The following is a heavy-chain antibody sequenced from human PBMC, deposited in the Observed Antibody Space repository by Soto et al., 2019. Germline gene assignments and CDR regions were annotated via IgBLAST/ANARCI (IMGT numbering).Heavy chain of an antibody. CDR3: ARHPYDFWNYGMDV. CDR1: GFTFSSYA. Sequence: EGSLRLSCAASGFTFSSYAMHWVRQAPGKGLEWVAVISYDGSNKYYADSVKGRFTISRDNSKNTLYLQMNSLRAEDTAVYYCARHPYDFWNYGMDVWGQGTTVTVSS. D-gene: IGHD3-3*01. CDR2: ISYDGSNK. J-gene: IGHJ6*02. V-gene: IGHV3-30-3*01.